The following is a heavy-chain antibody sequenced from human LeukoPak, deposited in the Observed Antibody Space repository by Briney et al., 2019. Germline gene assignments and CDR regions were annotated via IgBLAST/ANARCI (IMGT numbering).Heavy chain of an antibody. CDR1: GGSFCGYY. CDR3: ARVRIVGATTGFDY. D-gene: IGHD1-26*01. J-gene: IGHJ4*02. CDR2: INHSGST. Sequence: SETLSLTCAVYGGSFCGYYWSWIRQPPGKGLEWIGEINHSGSTNYNPSLKSRVTISVDTSKNQFSLKLSSVTAADTAVYYCARVRIVGATTGFDYWGQGTLVTVSS. V-gene: IGHV4-34*01.